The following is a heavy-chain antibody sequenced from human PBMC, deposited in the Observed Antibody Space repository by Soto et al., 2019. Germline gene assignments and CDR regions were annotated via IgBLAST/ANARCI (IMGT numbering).Heavy chain of an antibody. D-gene: IGHD2-15*01. CDR2: IWYDGSNK. CDR1: GFTFSSYG. J-gene: IGHJ6*02. CDR3: ARDGDIVVVVAATGHYYGMDV. V-gene: IGHV3-33*01. Sequence: QVQLVESGGGVVQPGRSLRLSCAASGFTFSSYGMHWVRQAPGKGLEWVAVIWYDGSNKYYADSVKGRFTISRDNSKNTLYLQMNSLRAEDTAVYYCARDGDIVVVVAATGHYYGMDVWGQGTTATVSS.